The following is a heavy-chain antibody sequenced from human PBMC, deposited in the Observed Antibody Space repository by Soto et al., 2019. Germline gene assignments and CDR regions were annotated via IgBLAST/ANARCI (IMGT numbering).Heavy chain of an antibody. CDR1: GFTFSSYA. CDR2: ISYDGSNK. CDR3: ARDLYYDFWSGLGGRYYYHGMDV. J-gene: IGHJ6*02. Sequence: HPGGSLRLSCAASGFTFSSYAMHWVRQAPGKGLEWVAVISYDGSNKYYADSVKGRFTISRDNSKNTLYLQMNSLRAEDTAVYHCARDLYYDFWSGLGGRYYYHGMDVWGQGTTVTVSS. D-gene: IGHD3-3*01. V-gene: IGHV3-30-3*01.